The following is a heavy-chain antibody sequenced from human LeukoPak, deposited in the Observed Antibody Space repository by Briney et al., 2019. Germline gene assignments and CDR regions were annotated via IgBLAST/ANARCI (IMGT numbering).Heavy chain of an antibody. J-gene: IGHJ4*02. CDR2: IRFDGSEG. Sequence: PGGSLTVSCAASGFTFSTYGMHWVRQAPGTGLDWVAFIRFDGSEGYYADSVKDRFTVSRDNSKNTLYLQLNSLRAEDTAVYYCAKVGYGWYEVDYWGQGTLVTVSS. CDR3: AKVGYGWYEVDY. D-gene: IGHD6-19*01. V-gene: IGHV3-30*02. CDR1: GFTFSTYG.